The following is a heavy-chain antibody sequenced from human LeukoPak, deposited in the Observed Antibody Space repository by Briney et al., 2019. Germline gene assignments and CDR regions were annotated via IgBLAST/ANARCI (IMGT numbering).Heavy chain of an antibody. Sequence: ASVKVSCKASGYTFTGYYMHWVRQAPGQGLEWMGWINPNSGGTNYAQKFQGRVTMTRDTSISTAYMELSRLRSGDTAVYYCARGDGDYVRGNWLDPWGQGTLVTVSS. CDR1: GYTFTGYY. J-gene: IGHJ5*02. CDR3: ARGDGDYVRGNWLDP. CDR2: INPNSGGT. D-gene: IGHD4-17*01. V-gene: IGHV1-2*02.